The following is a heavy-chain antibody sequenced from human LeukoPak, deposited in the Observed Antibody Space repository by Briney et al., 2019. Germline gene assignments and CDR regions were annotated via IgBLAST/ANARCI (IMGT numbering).Heavy chain of an antibody. CDR2: IRSKAYGGTT. CDR1: GFTFGDYA. D-gene: IGHD1-26*01. CDR3: TRHSGSYRDYFDY. V-gene: IGHV3-49*04. J-gene: IGHJ4*02. Sequence: GGSLRLSCTASGFTFGDYAMSWVRQAPGKGLEGVGFIRSKAYGGTTEYAASVKGRFTISRDDSKSIAYLQMNSLKTEDTAVYYCTRHSGSYRDYFDYWGQGTLVTVSS.